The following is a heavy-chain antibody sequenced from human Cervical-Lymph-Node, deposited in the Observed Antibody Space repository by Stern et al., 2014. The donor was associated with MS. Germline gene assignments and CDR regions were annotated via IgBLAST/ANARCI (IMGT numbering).Heavy chain of an antibody. CDR1: GFSFSNYA. V-gene: IGHV3-30-3*01. D-gene: IGHD3-16*01. CDR3: ARGGDYIWGSPVDH. Sequence: QLVHSGGGVVQPGTSLRLSCAASGFSFSNYAVHWVRQAPGKGLEWVVVISNDGNKKFYADSVKGRFTISRDNSNNTLYLQMNSLRFEDTAVYYCARGGDYIWGSPVDHWGQGTLVSVSS. CDR2: ISNDGNKK. J-gene: IGHJ4*02.